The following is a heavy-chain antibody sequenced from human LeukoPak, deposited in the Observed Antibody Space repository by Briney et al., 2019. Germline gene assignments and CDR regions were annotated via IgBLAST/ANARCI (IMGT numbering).Heavy chain of an antibody. D-gene: IGHD3-16*01. Sequence: VGSLRLSCAASGFTFSSYEMNWVRQAPGKGLEGEAVISYDGSNKYYADSVKGRLTISRDNSKNTLYLQMNSLRAEDTAVYYCARDLGTFYYYFGMDVWGQGPTVTVSS. J-gene: IGHJ6*02. CDR3: ARDLGTFYYYFGMDV. V-gene: IGHV3-30-3*01. CDR1: GFTFSSYE. CDR2: ISYDGSNK.